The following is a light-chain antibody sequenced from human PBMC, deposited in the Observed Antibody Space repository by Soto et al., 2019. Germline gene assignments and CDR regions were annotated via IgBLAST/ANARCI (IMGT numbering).Light chain of an antibody. V-gene: IGLV2-14*01. J-gene: IGLJ1*01. CDR1: SSDVGGYNY. Sequence: QPVLTQPASVSVSPGQSITISCTGTSSDVGGYNYVSWYQQHPGKAPKLMIYDVSNRPSGVSNRFSGSKSGNTASLTISGLQAEDEADYYCSSYTSSSTRVFGNGTKVTVL. CDR2: DVS. CDR3: SSYTSSSTRV.